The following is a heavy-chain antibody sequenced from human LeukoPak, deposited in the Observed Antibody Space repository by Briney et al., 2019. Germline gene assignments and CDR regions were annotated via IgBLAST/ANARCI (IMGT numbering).Heavy chain of an antibody. CDR1: GGSFSGYY. J-gene: IGHJ4*02. V-gene: IGHV4-34*01. CDR3: ASLDIVVVPAALYYFDY. D-gene: IGHD2-2*01. CDR2: INHSGST. Sequence: PSETLSLTCAVYGGSFSGYYWSWIRQPPGKGLEWIGEINHSGSTNYNPSLKSRVTISVDTSKNQFSLKLSSVTAADTAVYYCASLDIVVVPAALYYFDYWGQGTLVTVSS.